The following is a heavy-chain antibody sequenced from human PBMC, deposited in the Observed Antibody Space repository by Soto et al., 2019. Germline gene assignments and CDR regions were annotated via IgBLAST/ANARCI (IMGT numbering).Heavy chain of an antibody. V-gene: IGHV1-69*13. CDR1: GGTFSSYA. CDR2: IIPIFGTA. Sequence: ASVKVSCKASGGTFSSYAISWVRQAPGQGLEWMGGIIPIFGTANYAQKFQGRVTITADESTSTAYMELSSLRSEDTAVYYCARSVGATVHYYYMDVWGKGTTVTVSS. D-gene: IGHD1-26*01. CDR3: ARSVGATVHYYYMDV. J-gene: IGHJ6*03.